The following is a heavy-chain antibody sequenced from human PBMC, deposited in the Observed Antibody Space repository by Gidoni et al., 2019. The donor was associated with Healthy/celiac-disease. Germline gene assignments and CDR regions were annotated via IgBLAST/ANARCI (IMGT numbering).Heavy chain of an antibody. CDR1: GFSLSTSGVG. V-gene: IGHV2-5*01. D-gene: IGHD2-8*01. CDR2: IYWNDDK. CDR3: AHRGVYCTNGECYPNWFDP. J-gene: IGHJ5*02. Sequence: QIPLKESGPTLVKPTQTLTLTCTFSGFSLSTSGVGVGWLRQPPGKAMEWLALIYWNDDKLYSPSLKSRLNITKDTSKTKVVLTMTNMDPVDTATYSFAHRGVYCTNGECYPNWFDPWGQGTLVTVSS.